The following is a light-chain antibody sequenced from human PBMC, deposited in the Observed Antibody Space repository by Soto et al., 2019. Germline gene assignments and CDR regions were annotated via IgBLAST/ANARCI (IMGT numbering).Light chain of an antibody. CDR1: QSVGGY. CDR3: HQRSDWPWT. V-gene: IGKV3-11*01. Sequence: EIVLTQSPATLSLSPGERATLSCRACQSVGGYLAWYQHKPGQAPRLLIYDASNRATGIPARLSGSGSGTDFTLTISSLEPEDFAVYYCHQRSDWPWTFGQGTKVEIK. J-gene: IGKJ1*01. CDR2: DAS.